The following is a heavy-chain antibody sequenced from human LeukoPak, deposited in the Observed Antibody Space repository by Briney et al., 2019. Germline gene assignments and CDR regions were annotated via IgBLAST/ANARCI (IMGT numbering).Heavy chain of an antibody. CDR3: ARELVSKRAAFDV. CDR2: INPNSGGT. V-gene: IGHV1-2*02. J-gene: IGHJ3*01. D-gene: IGHD2-8*01. Sequence: ASVKVSCKTSGYTFSGYYMHWVRQAPGQGLEWMGWINPNSGGTNYAQKFQGRVTMTRDTSISTAYMELSRLRSDDTAVYYCARELVSKRAAFDVWGQGTMVTVSS. CDR1: GYTFSGYY.